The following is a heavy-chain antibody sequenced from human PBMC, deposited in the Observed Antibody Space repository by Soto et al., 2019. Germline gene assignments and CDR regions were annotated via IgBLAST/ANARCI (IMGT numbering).Heavy chain of an antibody. CDR3: ARERPDGSRLDP. J-gene: IGHJ5*02. D-gene: IGHD6-13*01. CDR2: IYYNGST. V-gene: IGHV4-30-4*01. CDR1: GGSISSGDYY. Sequence: QVQLQESGPGLVKPSQTLSLTCTVSGGSISSGDYYWSWIRQPPGKGLEWIGYIYYNGSTYYNPSPRSRVTISVDTSKTQFSLKRSSVTAADTAVYYCARERPDGSRLDPWGQGTLVTVSS.